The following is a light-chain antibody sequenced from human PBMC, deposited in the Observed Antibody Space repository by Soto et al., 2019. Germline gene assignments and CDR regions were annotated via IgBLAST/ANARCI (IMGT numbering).Light chain of an antibody. CDR3: QQYGDSRLT. CDR1: QSVSSSY. CDR2: GAS. J-gene: IGKJ4*01. Sequence: IVLTQYKGTLSLSPGERATLSCRSSQSVSSSYLAWYQQEPGQAPRLLIYGASSRATGIPDRFSGSGSGTDFTLTISRLEPEDFAVYFCQQYGDSRLTFGGGTKVDI. V-gene: IGKV3-20*01.